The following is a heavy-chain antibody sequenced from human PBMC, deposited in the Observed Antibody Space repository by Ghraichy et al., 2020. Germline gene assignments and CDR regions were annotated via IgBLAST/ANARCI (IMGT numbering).Heavy chain of an antibody. V-gene: IGHV1-69*13. Sequence: SVKVSCKASGGTFSSYAISWVRQAPGQGLEWMGGIIPIFGTANYAQKFQGRVTITADESTSTAYMELSSLRSEDTAVYYCASRDGYSSSLATYYYGMDVWGQGTTVTVSS. CDR2: IIPIFGTA. CDR3: ASRDGYSSSLATYYYGMDV. D-gene: IGHD6-6*01. J-gene: IGHJ6*02. CDR1: GGTFSSYA.